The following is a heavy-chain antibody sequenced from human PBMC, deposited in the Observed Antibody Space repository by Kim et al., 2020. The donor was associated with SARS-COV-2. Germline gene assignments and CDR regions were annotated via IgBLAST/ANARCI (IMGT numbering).Heavy chain of an antibody. D-gene: IGHD6-13*01. J-gene: IGHJ4*02. CDR2: IDPSDSYT. Sequence: GESLKISCKGSGYSFTSYWISWVRQMPGKGLEWMGRIDPSDSYTNYSPSFQGHVTISADKSISTAYLQGSSLKASDTAMYYCARLVGGIAAAGTLHGWGQGTLVTVSS. CDR1: GYSFTSYW. V-gene: IGHV5-10-1*01. CDR3: ARLVGGIAAAGTLHG.